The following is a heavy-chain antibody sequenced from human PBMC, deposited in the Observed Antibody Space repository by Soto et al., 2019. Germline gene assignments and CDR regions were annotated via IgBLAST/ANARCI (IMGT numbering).Heavy chain of an antibody. J-gene: IGHJ6*02. CDR1: GVSISSYY. Sequence: PSETLSLTCTVSGVSISSYYVSWIRQSAGKGLEWIGRIDTSGTTNYNPSLKSRVTMSVDASKNHFSLNLSSVTAADTAVYYCARGPRGYVYYHGMDVWGQGTTVTVSS. CDR3: ARGPRGYVYYHGMDV. V-gene: IGHV4-4*07. D-gene: IGHD3-10*01. CDR2: IDTSGTT.